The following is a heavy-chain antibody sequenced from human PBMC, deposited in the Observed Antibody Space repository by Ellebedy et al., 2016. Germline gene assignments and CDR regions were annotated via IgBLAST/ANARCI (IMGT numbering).Heavy chain of an antibody. CDR1: GFRVTSND. Sequence: GESLKISXAASGFRVTSNDMSWVRQAPGRGLELVSLMYAGGSEYYADSVKGRFAITRVTSMNRLYLHMSVLEGGDTALYYCVTRLNGAFDFWGQGTMVSVSS. V-gene: IGHV3-53*01. CDR2: MYAGGSE. CDR3: VTRLNGAFDF. J-gene: IGHJ3*01.